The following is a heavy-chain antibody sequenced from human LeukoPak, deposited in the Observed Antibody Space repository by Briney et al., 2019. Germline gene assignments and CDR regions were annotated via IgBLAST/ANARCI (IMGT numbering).Heavy chain of an antibody. CDR2: ISPSGDST. CDR3: ARDRGGSGYPLGDY. CDR1: GYTFTSYC. D-gene: IGHD3-22*01. J-gene: IGHJ4*02. Sequence: ASVKVSCKASGYTFTSYCIHWVRQAPGQGLEWMGIISPSGDSTTYAQRFQGRVTMTRDTSTSTVYMELSSLRSEDTAVYYCARDRGGSGYPLGDYWGQGTLVTVSS. V-gene: IGHV1-46*01.